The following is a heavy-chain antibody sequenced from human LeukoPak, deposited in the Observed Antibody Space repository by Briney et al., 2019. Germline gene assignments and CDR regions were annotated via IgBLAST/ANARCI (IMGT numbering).Heavy chain of an antibody. CDR1: GGSFSGYY. J-gene: IGHJ4*02. CDR2: INHSGST. D-gene: IGHD5-24*01. Sequence: SETLSLTCAVYGGSFSGYYWSWIRQPPGKGLEWIGEINHSGSTNYNPSLKRRVTISVDTSKNQFSLKLISVTAADTAVYYCARIHKFSTRDGYNYWGQGTLVTVSS. CDR3: ARIHKFSTRDGYNY. V-gene: IGHV4-34*01.